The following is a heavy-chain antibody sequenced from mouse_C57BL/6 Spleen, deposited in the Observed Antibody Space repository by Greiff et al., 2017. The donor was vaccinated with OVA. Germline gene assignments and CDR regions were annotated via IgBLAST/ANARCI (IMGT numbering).Heavy chain of an antibody. Sequence: VQLQQPGAELVMPGASVKLSCKASGYTFTSYWMHWVKQRPGQGLEWIGEIDPSDSYTNYNQKFKGKSTLTVDKSSSTAYMQLSSLTSEDSAVYYCASQITTVVEGYFDVWGTGTTVTVSS. V-gene: IGHV1-69*01. CDR3: ASQITTVVEGYFDV. D-gene: IGHD1-1*01. J-gene: IGHJ1*03. CDR1: GYTFTSYW. CDR2: IDPSDSYT.